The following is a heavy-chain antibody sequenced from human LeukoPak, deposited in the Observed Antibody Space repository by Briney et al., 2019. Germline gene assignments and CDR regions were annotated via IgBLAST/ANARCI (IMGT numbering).Heavy chain of an antibody. J-gene: IGHJ4*02. CDR1: EFIFNRSW. V-gene: IGHV3-7*01. D-gene: IGHD1-1*01. CDR2: MDPSGSHK. CDR3: AIWTSGNY. Sequence: GGSLRLSCAASEFIFNRSWINWVRQAPGKGLEWVANMDPSGSHKRYEDSVKGRFTISKDNPGTSLYLDMYDLRAEDTAIYYCAIWTSGNYWGQGTLVTVSS.